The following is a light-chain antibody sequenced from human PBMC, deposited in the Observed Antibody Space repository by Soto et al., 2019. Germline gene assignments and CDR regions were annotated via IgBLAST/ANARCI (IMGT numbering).Light chain of an antibody. V-gene: IGLV2-8*01. CDR3: SSYTSSSTLV. J-gene: IGLJ1*01. CDR2: EVS. CDR1: SSDVGEENY. Sequence: QSVLTQPPSASGSPGLSVTITCSGTSSDVGEENYVSWYQQHPGKVPKLILYEVSKRPSGVPDRFSGSRSGNTASLTVSGLQAEDEADYYCSSYTSSSTLVFGTGTKLTVL.